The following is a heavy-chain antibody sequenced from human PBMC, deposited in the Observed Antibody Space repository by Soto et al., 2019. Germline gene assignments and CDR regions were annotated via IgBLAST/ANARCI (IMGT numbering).Heavy chain of an antibody. CDR1: GGSISSGDYY. D-gene: IGHD3-22*01. J-gene: IGHJ4*02. CDR3: ARALSYYYDSSGPSHFDY. V-gene: IGHV4-30-4*01. CDR2: IYYSGST. Sequence: QVQLQESGPGLVKPSQTLSLTCTVSGGSISSGDYYWSWIRQPPGKGLEWIGYIYYSGSTYYNPSLKSRVTISVDTSKNQFSLKLSSVTDADTAVYYCARALSYYYDSSGPSHFDYWGQGTLVTVSS.